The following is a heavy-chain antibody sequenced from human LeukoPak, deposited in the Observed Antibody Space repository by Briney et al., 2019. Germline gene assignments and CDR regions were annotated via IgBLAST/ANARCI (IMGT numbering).Heavy chain of an antibody. CDR1: GFTFDDYG. V-gene: IGHV3-20*04. CDR2: INWNGGST. CDR3: ARDGVMGATRYYYYMDV. D-gene: IGHD1-26*01. Sequence: GSLRLSCAASGFTFDDYGMSWVRQAPGKGLEWVSGINWNGGSTGYADSVKGRFTISRDNAKNSLYLQMNSLRAEDTALYYCARDGVMGATRYYYYMDVWGKGTTVTVSS. J-gene: IGHJ6*03.